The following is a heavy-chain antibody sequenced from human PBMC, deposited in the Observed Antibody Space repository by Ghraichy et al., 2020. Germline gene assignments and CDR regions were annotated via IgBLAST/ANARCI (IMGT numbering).Heavy chain of an antibody. D-gene: IGHD5-24*01. CDR1: GFTFSSYA. J-gene: IGHJ4*02. Sequence: LTCAASGFTFSSYAMSWVRQAPGKGLEWVSAISGSGGSTYYADSVKGRFTISRDNSKNTLYLQMNSLRAEDTAVYYCAKYSMEMATIGVFDYWGQGTLVTVSS. CDR2: ISGSGGST. CDR3: AKYSMEMATIGVFDY. V-gene: IGHV3-23*01.